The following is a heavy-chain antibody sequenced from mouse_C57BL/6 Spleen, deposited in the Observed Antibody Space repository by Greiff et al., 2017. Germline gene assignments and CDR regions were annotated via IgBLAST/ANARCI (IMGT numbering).Heavy chain of an antibody. CDR2: INPNNGGT. CDR1: GYTFTDYY. J-gene: IGHJ4*01. V-gene: IGHV1-26*01. CDR3: ARIIKGMDY. Sequence: VQLKQSGPELVKPGASVKISCKASGYTFTDYYMNWVKQSHGKSLEWIGDINPNNGGTSYNQKFKGKATLTVDKSSSTAYMELRSLTSEDSAVYYCARIIKGMDYWGQGTSVTVSS. D-gene: IGHD1-2*01.